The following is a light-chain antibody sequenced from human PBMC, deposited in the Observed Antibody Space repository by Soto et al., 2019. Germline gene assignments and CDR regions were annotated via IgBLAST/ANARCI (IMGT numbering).Light chain of an antibody. Sequence: QSALTQPPSASGSPGQSVTISCTGTSSDVGNYNYVSWYQHHPGKAPKLMISEVNKRSSGVPDRFSGSKSGNTASLTVSGLQAEDEADYYCSSYAGSNNLVFGGGTKVTVL. V-gene: IGLV2-8*01. CDR2: EVN. CDR1: SSDVGNYNY. J-gene: IGLJ2*01. CDR3: SSYAGSNNLV.